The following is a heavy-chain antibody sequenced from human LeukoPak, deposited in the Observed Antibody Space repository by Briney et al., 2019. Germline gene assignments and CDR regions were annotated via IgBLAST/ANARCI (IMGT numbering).Heavy chain of an antibody. CDR1: GGSIGSYY. D-gene: IGHD6-13*01. J-gene: IGHJ4*02. CDR3: AREGVAAAGKLDY. CDR2: IYYSGST. V-gene: IGHV4-59*01. Sequence: SETLSLTCTVSGGSIGSYYWGWIRQPPGKGLEWIGYIYYSGSTNYNPSLKSRVTISLDTSKNQFSMNLISVTAADTAVYYCAREGVAAAGKLDYWGQGTLVTVSS.